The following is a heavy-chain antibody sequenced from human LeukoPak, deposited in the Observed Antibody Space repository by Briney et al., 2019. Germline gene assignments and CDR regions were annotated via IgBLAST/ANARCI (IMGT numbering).Heavy chain of an antibody. CDR3: AGDGGYSYGYPLDY. J-gene: IGHJ4*02. CDR1: GFTFSSYS. V-gene: IGHV3-21*01. D-gene: IGHD5-18*01. CDR2: ISSSSSYI. Sequence: PGGSLRLSCAASGFTFSSYSMNWVRQAPGKGLEWVSSISSSSSYIYYADSVKGRFTISRDNAKNSLYLQMNSLRAEDTAVYYCAGDGGYSYGYPLDYWGQGTLVTVSS.